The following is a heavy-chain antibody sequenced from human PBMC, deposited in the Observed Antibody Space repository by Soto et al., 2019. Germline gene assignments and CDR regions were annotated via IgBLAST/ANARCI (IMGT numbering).Heavy chain of an antibody. D-gene: IGHD2-8*01. CDR3: ARKIFCNTWCDNAMGV. V-gene: IGHV1-3*01. CDR2: INAGSGNT. Sequence: QVLLVQSGAEVRKPGASVKVSCKASGFVFTHYGVHWVRLAPGQRLEWMGWINAGSGNTKYSESFQGRVSITRDTSATTVHMELGSLTSEDTAVYYCARKIFCNTWCDNAMGVWGQGTTVTVSS. CDR1: GFVFTHYG. J-gene: IGHJ6*02.